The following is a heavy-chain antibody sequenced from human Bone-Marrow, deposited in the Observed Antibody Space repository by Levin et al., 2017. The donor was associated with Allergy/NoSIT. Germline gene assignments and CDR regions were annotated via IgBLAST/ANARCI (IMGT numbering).Heavy chain of an antibody. CDR2: INRDGNT. D-gene: IGHD5-24*01. J-gene: IGHJ4*02. Sequence: SETLSLTSAVYGTSFSGYYWSWIRQSPGKGLEWIGEINRDGNTNYNPSLNSRVTISVDTSKNQFSLRVTSVTAADTAVYYCARGLRNTADGMYYFDYWSQGTLVTVSS. CDR1: GTSFSGYY. V-gene: IGHV4-34*01. CDR3: ARGLRNTADGMYYFDY.